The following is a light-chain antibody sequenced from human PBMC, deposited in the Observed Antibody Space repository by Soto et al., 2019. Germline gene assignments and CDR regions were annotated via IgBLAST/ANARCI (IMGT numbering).Light chain of an antibody. Sequence: QSALTQPASVSGSPGQSITISCTGTTSDIGRYNYVAWYQQYPGKAPKVMIYEVSNRPSWISNRFSGSKSGNTASMTISGLQAEDEAHYYCSSYTTSNTLVFGGGTKLTVL. CDR2: EVS. CDR3: SSYTTSNTLV. V-gene: IGLV2-14*01. CDR1: TSDIGRYNY. J-gene: IGLJ2*01.